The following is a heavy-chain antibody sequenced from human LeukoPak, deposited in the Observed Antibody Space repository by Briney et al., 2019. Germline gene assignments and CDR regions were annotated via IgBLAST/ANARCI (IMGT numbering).Heavy chain of an antibody. CDR2: IHYTGGT. Sequence: SETLSLTCTVSGGSISSSTYYWGWIRQPPGKGLEWIGSIHYTGGTYYNPSLKSRVTISVDTSNNQFSLKLSSVTAADTAIYYCARVAAQNFGMLISNFDPWGQGTLVTVSS. CDR3: ARVAAQNFGMLISNFDP. V-gene: IGHV4-39*01. D-gene: IGHD3-3*01. J-gene: IGHJ5*02. CDR1: GGSISSSTYY.